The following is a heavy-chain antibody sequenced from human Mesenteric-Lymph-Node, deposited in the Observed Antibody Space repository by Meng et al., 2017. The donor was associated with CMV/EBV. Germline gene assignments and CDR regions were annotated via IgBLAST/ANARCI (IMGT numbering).Heavy chain of an antibody. V-gene: IGHV4-39*07. CDR2: IYYSGGT. J-gene: IGHJ4*02. Sequence: SETLSLTCTVSGGSISSSSYYWGWIRQPPGKGLEWIGSIYYSGGTYYNPSLKSRVTISVDTSKNQFSLKLSSVTAADTAVYYCARAARPTSANKYGCFDYWGQGTLVTVSS. CDR1: GGSISSSSYY. D-gene: IGHD6-6*01. CDR3: ARAARPTSANKYGCFDY.